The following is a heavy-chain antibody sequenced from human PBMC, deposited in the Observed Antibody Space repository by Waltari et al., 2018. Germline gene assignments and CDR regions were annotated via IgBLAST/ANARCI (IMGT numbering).Heavy chain of an antibody. J-gene: IGHJ4*02. Sequence: ELQLVESGGGSVQPGESLRLSFTAPELPLRGFGLIWVRQAPGKGLEWLAKIKADGSEKYYVDSVNGRFTISRDYAKNSLFLQMNRLRVEDTAVYYCVGPRGVTGTTPFAHWGQGTLVSVAS. CDR2: IKADGSEK. D-gene: IGHD1-1*01. CDR1: ELPLRGFG. CDR3: VGPRGVTGTTPFAH. V-gene: IGHV3-7*01.